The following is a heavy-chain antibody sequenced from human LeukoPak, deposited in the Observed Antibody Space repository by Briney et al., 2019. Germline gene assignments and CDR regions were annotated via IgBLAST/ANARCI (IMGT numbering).Heavy chain of an antibody. D-gene: IGHD3-22*01. V-gene: IGHV4-34*01. CDR2: INHSGST. J-gene: IGHJ4*02. CDR1: GGSFSGYY. CDR3: ARAFLHYYDSSGYYPS. Sequence: SETLSLTCAVYGGSFSGYYWSWIRQPPGKGLEWIGEINHSGSTNYNPSLKSRVTISVDTSKNQFSLKLSSVTAADTAVYYCARAFLHYYDSSGYYPSWGQGTLVTVSS.